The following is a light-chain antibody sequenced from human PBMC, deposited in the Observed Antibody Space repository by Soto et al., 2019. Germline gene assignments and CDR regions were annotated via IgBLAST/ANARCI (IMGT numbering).Light chain of an antibody. Sequence: EIVMTQSPATLSVSPGERATLSCRASQSVSSNLAWYQQKPGQAPRLLIYGASTRATGIPARFSGSGSGTDFTLTISSLEPEDFAIYYCQQRQYWPPITFGQGTKVDIK. CDR1: QSVSSN. CDR2: GAS. J-gene: IGKJ1*01. V-gene: IGKV3D-15*01. CDR3: QQRQYWPPIT.